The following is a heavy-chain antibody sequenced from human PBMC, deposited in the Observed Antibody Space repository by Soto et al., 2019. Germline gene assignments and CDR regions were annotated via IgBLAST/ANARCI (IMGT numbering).Heavy chain of an antibody. J-gene: IGHJ4*01. CDR2: ITDSGST. CDR3: ARGVLH. V-gene: IGHV4-31*03. Sequence: SETLFLTCTVSGRSISSGGYYGSWSRQHAGTGLEWIGHITDSGSTYYNTSLKSRVIIAVDTARDHFSLIVNSVTAADTAVYYCARGVLHWGQGTLVTGSS. CDR1: GRSISSGGYY.